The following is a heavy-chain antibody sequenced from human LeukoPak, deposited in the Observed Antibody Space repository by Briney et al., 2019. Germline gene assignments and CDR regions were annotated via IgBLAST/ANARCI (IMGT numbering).Heavy chain of an antibody. CDR3: TRDVASSTYHFESSGLLDY. J-gene: IGHJ4*02. V-gene: IGHV3-30-3*01. CDR1: GFTFSSYA. Sequence: GGSLRLSCAASGFTFSSYAIHWVRQAPGKGLEWVAVISYDGSNKYYAGSVKGRFTISRDNAEKSLYLQMDSLRGEDTAVYYCTRDVASSTYHFESSGLLDYWGQGTLVTVSS. CDR2: ISYDGSNK. D-gene: IGHD3-22*01.